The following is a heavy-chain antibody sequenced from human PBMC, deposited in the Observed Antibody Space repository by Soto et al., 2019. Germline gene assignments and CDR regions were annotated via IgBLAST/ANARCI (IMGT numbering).Heavy chain of an antibody. J-gene: IGHJ4*02. D-gene: IGHD2-15*01. CDR1: GGSISSSSYY. V-gene: IGHV4-39*01. Sequence: SETLSLTCTVSGGSISSSSYYWGWIRQPPGKGLEWIGSIYYSGSTYYNPSPESRVTISVDTSKNQFSLKLSSVTAADTAVYYCATLLGYCSGGSCYSSSLDYWGQGTLVTVSS. CDR2: IYYSGST. CDR3: ATLLGYCSGGSCYSSSLDY.